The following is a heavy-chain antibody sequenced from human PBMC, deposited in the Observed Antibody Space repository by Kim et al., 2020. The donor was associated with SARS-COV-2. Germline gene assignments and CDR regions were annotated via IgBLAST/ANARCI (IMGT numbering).Heavy chain of an antibody. D-gene: IGHD3-16*01. Sequence: YRPSFQDQFTIAADKSTTTAYLQWSRLKASDTAMYYCARSAGPYDYYFDYWGQGTLVTVSS. J-gene: IGHJ4*02. V-gene: IGHV5-51*01. CDR3: ARSAGPYDYYFDY.